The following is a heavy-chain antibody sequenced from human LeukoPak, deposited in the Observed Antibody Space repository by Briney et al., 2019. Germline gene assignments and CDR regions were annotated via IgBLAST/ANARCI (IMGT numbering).Heavy chain of an antibody. Sequence: GASVTVSCKASGYTFTSYYMHWVRQAPGQGLEWMGIINPSGGSTSYAQKFQGRVTMTRDTSTNTFYMELSSLRSEHTAVYYAARDGCPIWSQYNWSDPWGQGTGVIVTS. CDR1: GYTFTSYY. D-gene: IGHD3-10*01. V-gene: IGHV1-46*01. CDR3: ARDGCPIWSQYNWSDP. J-gene: IGHJ5*02. CDR2: INPSGGST.